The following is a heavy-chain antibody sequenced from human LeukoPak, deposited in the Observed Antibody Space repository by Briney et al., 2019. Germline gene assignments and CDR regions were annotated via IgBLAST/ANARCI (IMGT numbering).Heavy chain of an antibody. J-gene: IGHJ4*02. CDR3: ALGVVVAVAGFDY. Sequence: ASLKVSCKAPGYTFTSYDINWVRQAAGQGLEWMGWMNPNSGKTGYAQKFQGRVTMTRNTSISTAYMELRSLRSEDTAVYYCALGVVVAVAGFDYWGQGTLVTVSS. CDR1: GYTFTSYD. D-gene: IGHD2-15*01. CDR2: MNPNSGKT. V-gene: IGHV1-8*01.